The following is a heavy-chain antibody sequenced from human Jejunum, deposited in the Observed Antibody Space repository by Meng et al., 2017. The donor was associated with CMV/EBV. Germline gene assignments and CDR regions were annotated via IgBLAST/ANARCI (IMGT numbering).Heavy chain of an antibody. CDR3: ARGSYGMDV. J-gene: IGHJ6*01. V-gene: IGHV3-30*02. CDR2: IRYDGNYQ. Sequence: SCVASGFTFSDFGMHWVRQAPGKGLEWITFIRYDGNYQYYVESVKGRFTLSRDNSKNTLYLQMNSLGGEDTAVYYCARGSYGMDVWSQGTTVTVSS. CDR1: GFTFSDFG.